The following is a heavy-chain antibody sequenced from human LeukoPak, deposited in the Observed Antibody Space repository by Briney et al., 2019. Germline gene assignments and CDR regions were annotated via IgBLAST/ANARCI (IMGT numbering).Heavy chain of an antibody. CDR3: ARATQDSDLGSFDY. Sequence: SETLSLTCAVYGGSFSGYYWSWIRQPPGKGLEWIGEINHSGSTNYNPSLKSRVTISVDTSKNQFSLKLSSVTAAATAVYYCARATQDSDLGSFDYWGQGTLVTVSS. CDR1: GGSFSGYY. D-gene: IGHD1-26*01. V-gene: IGHV4-34*01. J-gene: IGHJ4*02. CDR2: INHSGST.